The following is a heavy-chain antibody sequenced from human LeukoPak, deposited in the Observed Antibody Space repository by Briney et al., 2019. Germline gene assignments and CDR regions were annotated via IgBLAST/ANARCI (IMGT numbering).Heavy chain of an antibody. CDR3: AKDPKVLHYYGSGSYLDY. D-gene: IGHD3-10*01. Sequence: PGGSLRLSCAASGFTFSSYAMSWVRQAPGKGLGWVSAISGSGGSTYYADSVKGRFTISRDNSKNTLYLQMNSLRAEDTAVYYCAKDPKVLHYYGSGSYLDYWGQGTLVTVSS. CDR1: GFTFSSYA. J-gene: IGHJ4*02. CDR2: ISGSGGST. V-gene: IGHV3-23*01.